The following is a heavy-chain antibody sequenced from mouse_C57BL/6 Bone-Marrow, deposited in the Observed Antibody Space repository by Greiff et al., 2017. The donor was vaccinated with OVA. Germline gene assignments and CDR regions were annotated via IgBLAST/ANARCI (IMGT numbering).Heavy chain of an antibody. CDR1: GFCFNTYA. Sequence: EVQLVESGGGLVQPKGSLKLSCAASGFCFNTYAMYWVRQAPGKGLEWVARIRSKSNNYATYYADSVKDRFTISRDDSESMLYLQIDNLKTEDTAMYYCVRRGRGDAMDYWGQGTSVTVSS. V-gene: IGHV10-1*01. J-gene: IGHJ4*01. CDR3: VRRGRGDAMDY. CDR2: IRSKSNNYAT.